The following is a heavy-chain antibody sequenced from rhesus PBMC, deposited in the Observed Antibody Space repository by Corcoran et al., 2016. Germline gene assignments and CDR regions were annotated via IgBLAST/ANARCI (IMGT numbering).Heavy chain of an antibody. Sequence: QVQLQESGPGVVKPSETLSLTCAVSGGSISDSYRWSWIAQPPGKGLEWIGYIYGSSTSTNYNPSLKSRVTISKDTSKNQFSLKLSSVTAADTAVYYCAIGYSGSSFDYWGQGVLVTVSS. CDR3: AIGYSGSSFDY. V-gene: IGHV4S10*01. D-gene: IGHD6-25*01. CDR1: GGSISDSYR. CDR2: IYGSSTST. J-gene: IGHJ4*01.